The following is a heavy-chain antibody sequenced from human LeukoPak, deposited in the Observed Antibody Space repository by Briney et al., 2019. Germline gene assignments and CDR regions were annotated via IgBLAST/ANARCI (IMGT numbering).Heavy chain of an antibody. J-gene: IGHJ4*02. CDR1: AFTFSNYW. CDR3: AKGSPWFTMIVVVPFDY. V-gene: IGHV3-23*01. D-gene: IGHD3-22*01. Sequence: PGGSLRLSCAASAFTFSNYWMSWVRQAPGKGLEWVSAISGSGGSTYYADSVKGRFTISRDNSKNTLYLQMNSLRAEDTAVYYCAKGSPWFTMIVVVPFDYWGQGTLVTVSS. CDR2: ISGSGGST.